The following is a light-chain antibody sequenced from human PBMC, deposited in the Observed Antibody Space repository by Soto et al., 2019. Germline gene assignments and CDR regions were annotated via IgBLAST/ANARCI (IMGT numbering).Light chain of an antibody. J-gene: IGKJ1*01. V-gene: IGKV1-6*02. CDR3: LHDYNYPRT. CDR1: QGIRSE. Sequence: IQMTQSPSSLSASVGDRGIITCRASQGIRSELAWYQQKPGKAPDLLIYAASTLQPGVPYRFSGSGSGTDFTLTISNLQPEDFATYYCLHDYNYPRTFGQGTKVDIK. CDR2: AAS.